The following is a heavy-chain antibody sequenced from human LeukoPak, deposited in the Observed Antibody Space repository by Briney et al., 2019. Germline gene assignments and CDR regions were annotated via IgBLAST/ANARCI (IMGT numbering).Heavy chain of an antibody. D-gene: IGHD3-3*01. CDR3: TTSNDSWSGYYLGVPPIDY. CDR2: IRSKANSYAT. Sequence: PGGSLRLSCAASGFTFSGSAMHWVRQASGKGLEWVGRIRSKANSYATAYAASVKGRFTISRDDSKNTAYLQMNSLKTEDTAVYYCTTSNDSWSGYYLGVPPIDYWGQGTLVTVSS. J-gene: IGHJ4*02. CDR1: GFTFSGSA. V-gene: IGHV3-73*01.